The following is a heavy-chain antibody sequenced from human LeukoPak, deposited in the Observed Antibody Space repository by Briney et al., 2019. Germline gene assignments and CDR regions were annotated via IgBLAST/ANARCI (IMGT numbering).Heavy chain of an antibody. CDR2: INSDGINT. Sequence: GGSLRLSCAASGFTFSNYWMHWVRQAPGKGLVWVSRINSDGINTSYADSVKGRFTISRDNSKNTLYLQMNSLRAEDTAVYYCAKPTPAYSSSWCDWGQGTLVTVSS. D-gene: IGHD6-13*01. CDR1: GFTFSNYW. CDR3: AKPTPAYSSSWCD. J-gene: IGHJ4*02. V-gene: IGHV3-74*01.